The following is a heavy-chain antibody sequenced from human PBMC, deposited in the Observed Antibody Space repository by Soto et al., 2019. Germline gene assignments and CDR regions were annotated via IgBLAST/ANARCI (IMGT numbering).Heavy chain of an antibody. V-gene: IGHV3-74*01. CDR2: INSGGNIT. D-gene: IGHD2-21*01. Sequence: GGSLRPSCTASGFALSRYSTYWVRQAPGKGLVWVSHINSGGNITPYPDSVRGRFTISRDNSKNTLYLDMHSLTADDTAVYFCARSLWSPYFYYGLDVWGQGTTVTVSS. CDR1: GFALSRYS. J-gene: IGHJ6*02. CDR3: ARSLWSPYFYYGLDV.